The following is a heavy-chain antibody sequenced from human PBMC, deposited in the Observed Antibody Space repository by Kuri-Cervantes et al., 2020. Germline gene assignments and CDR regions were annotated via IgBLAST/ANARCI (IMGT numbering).Heavy chain of an antibody. CDR1: GFTFSGYS. Sequence: SFAASGFTFSGYSMNWLRQAPGKGLEWVANIKQDGSEKYYVDSVKGRFTISRDKAKNSLYLQMNSLRAEDTAVYYCAREEGNDGFDYWCQGTLVTVSS. J-gene: IGHJ4*02. V-gene: IGHV3-7*01. CDR3: AREEGNDGFDY. CDR2: IKQDGSEK. D-gene: IGHD1-1*01.